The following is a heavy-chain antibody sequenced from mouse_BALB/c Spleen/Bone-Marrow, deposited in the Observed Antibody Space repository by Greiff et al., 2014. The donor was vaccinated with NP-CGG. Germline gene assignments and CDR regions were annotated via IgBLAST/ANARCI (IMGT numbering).Heavy chain of an antibody. Sequence: VMLVESGPGLVAPSQSLSITCTVSGFSLTSYGVHWVRQPPGKGLEWLGVIWAGGSTNYNSALMSRLSINKDNSKSQVFLKMTGLQTDDTAMYYCARVGYRYDGYAMDYWGQGTSVTVSS. V-gene: IGHV2-9*02. CDR3: ARVGYRYDGYAMDY. J-gene: IGHJ4*01. CDR1: GFSLTSYG. CDR2: IWAGGST. D-gene: IGHD2-14*01.